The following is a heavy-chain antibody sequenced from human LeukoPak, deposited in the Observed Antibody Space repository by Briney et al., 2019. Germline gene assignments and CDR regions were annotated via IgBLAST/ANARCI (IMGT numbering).Heavy chain of an antibody. V-gene: IGHV1-69*04. CDR2: IIPILGIA. CDR1: GGTFSSYA. CDR3: ARHGEYSSSSGDY. Sequence: ASVKVSCKASGGTFSSYAISWVRQAPGQGLEWMGRIIPILGIANYAQKFQGRVTITADKSTSTAYMELSSLRSEDTAVYYCARHGEYSSSSGDYWGQGTLVTVSS. J-gene: IGHJ4*02. D-gene: IGHD6-6*01.